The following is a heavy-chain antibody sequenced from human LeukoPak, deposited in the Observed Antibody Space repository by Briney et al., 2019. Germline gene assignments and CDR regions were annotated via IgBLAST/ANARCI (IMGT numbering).Heavy chain of an antibody. CDR3: ARRVYSYGSGGDWFDP. CDR2: IIPIFGTA. J-gene: IGHJ5*02. CDR1: GGTFSSYA. V-gene: IGHV1-69*06. Sequence: ASVKVSCKASGGTFSSYAISWVRQAPGQGLEWMGGIIPIFGTANYAQKFQGRVTITADKSTSTAYMELSSLRSGDTAVYYCARRVYSYGSGGDWFDPWGQGTLVTVSS. D-gene: IGHD5-18*01.